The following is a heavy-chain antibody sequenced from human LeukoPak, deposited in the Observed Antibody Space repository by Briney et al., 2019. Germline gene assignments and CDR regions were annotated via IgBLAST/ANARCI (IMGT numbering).Heavy chain of an antibody. Sequence: TSETLSLTCTVSGGSISSGSYYWSWIRQPAGKGLEWIGRIYTSGSTNYNPSLKSRVTISVDTSKNQFSLKLSSVTAADTAVYYCARGRDGRPANQWGQGTLVTVSS. V-gene: IGHV4-61*02. CDR3: ARGRDGRPANQ. D-gene: IGHD5-24*01. CDR2: IYTSGST. CDR1: GGSISSGSYY. J-gene: IGHJ4*02.